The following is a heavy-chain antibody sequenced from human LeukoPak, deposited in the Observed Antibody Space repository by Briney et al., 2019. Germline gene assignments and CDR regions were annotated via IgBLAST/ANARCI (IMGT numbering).Heavy chain of an antibody. V-gene: IGHV3-53*01. D-gene: IGHD3-22*01. CDR3: ARDSYYDSSGYYYT. J-gene: IGHJ4*02. Sequence: GGSLRLSCAASGFTVSSNYMSWVRQAPGKGPEWVSVIYSGGSTYYADSVKGRFTISRDNSKNTLYLQMNSLRAEDTAVYYCARDSYYDSSGYYYTWGQGTLVTVSS. CDR1: GFTVSSNY. CDR2: IYSGGST.